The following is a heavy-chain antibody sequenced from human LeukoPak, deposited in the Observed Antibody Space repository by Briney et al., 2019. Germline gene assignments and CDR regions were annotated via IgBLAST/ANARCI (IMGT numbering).Heavy chain of an antibody. D-gene: IGHD4-17*01. CDR3: ARVVMTTVTTIDY. V-gene: IGHV4-39*01. CDR2: IYYSGST. J-gene: IGHJ4*02. CDR1: GGSISSSSYY. Sequence: SETLSLTCTVSGGSISSSSYYWGWIRQPPGKGLEWIGSIYYSGSTYYNPSLKSRVTISVDTSKNQFSLKLSSVTAADTAVYYCARVVMTTVTTIDYWGQGTLVTVSS.